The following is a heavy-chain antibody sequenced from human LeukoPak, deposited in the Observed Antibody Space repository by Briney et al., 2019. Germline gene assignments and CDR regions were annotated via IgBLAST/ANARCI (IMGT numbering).Heavy chain of an antibody. Sequence: PSESLSLTCTVSGFTISSFYWAWVRQAAGQGLEWVARISPGGTTNYNPSFRSGVTISVDTSNNQFFLRLSSVTAADTAVYYCSRDPIYPSPREKFDYWGQGALVTVSS. V-gene: IGHV4-4*07. D-gene: IGHD2-2*01. J-gene: IGHJ4*02. CDR1: GFTISSFY. CDR3: SRDPIYPSPREKFDY. CDR2: ISPGGTT.